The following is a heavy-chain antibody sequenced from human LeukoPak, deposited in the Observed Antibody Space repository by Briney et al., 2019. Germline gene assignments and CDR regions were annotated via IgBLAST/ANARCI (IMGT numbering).Heavy chain of an antibody. CDR1: GFTSSTDG. Sequence: GGSLRLSCAASGFTSSTDGMIWGRQAPGMGLQWVSAIVSSGGSTFYADSVKGRFTISRDNSKDTLYLQMNSLRAEDTAVYYGARTDSTPLEYFQHWGQGTLVTVSS. D-gene: IGHD2-2*01. J-gene: IGHJ1*01. V-gene: IGHV3-23*01. CDR3: ARTDSTPLEYFQH. CDR2: IVSSGGST.